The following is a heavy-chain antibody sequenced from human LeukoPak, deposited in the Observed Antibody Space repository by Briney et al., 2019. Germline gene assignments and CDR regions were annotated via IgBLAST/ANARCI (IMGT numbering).Heavy chain of an antibody. J-gene: IGHJ4*02. Sequence: SETLSLTCTVSGGSISSYYWSWIRQPPGKGLEWIGYIYYSGSTNYNPSLKSRVTISVDTSKNQFSLKLSSVTAADTAVYYCARGPGNWNDFDYWGQGTLVTVSS. CDR3: ARGPGNWNDFDY. V-gene: IGHV4-59*01. CDR1: GGSISSYY. D-gene: IGHD1-1*01. CDR2: IYYSGST.